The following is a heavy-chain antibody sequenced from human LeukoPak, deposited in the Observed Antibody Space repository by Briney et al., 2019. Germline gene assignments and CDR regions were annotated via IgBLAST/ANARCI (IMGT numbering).Heavy chain of an antibody. CDR2: INPNSGGT. J-gene: IGHJ4*02. D-gene: IGHD3-22*01. CDR3: ARLSSGYYSPFDY. CDR1: GYTFTGYY. V-gene: IGHV1-2*02. Sequence: ASVKVSCKASGYTFTGYYMHWVRQAPGQGLEWMGWINPNSGGTNYAQKFQGRVTMTRDTSISTAYMELSRLRSDDTAVYYCARLSSGYYSPFDYWGQGTLVTVSS.